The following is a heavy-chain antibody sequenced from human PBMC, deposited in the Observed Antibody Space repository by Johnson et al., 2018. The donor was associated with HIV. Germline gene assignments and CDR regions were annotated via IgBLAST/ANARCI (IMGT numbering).Heavy chain of an antibody. CDR2: IYSGGST. V-gene: IGHV3-66*03. CDR3: AREGGGTVVLGDEGAFDI. D-gene: IGHD3-10*01. J-gene: IGHJ3*02. Sequence: VQLVESGGGLIQPGGSLRLSCSASGFTVSSNYMSWVRQAPGKGLEWVSVIYSGGSTYYADSVKGRFTISRDNSKNTLYLQMNSLRAEDTSVYYCAREGGGTVVLGDEGAFDIWGQGTMVTVS. CDR1: GFTVSSNY.